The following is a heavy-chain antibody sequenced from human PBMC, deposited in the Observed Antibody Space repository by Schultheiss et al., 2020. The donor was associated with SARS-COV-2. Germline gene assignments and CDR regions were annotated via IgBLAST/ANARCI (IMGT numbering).Heavy chain of an antibody. CDR2: IKQDGSEK. CDR3: ARDRRFLVGYYMDV. CDR1: GFTFSSYW. Sequence: GGSLRLSCAASGFTFSSYWMSWVRQAPGKGLEWVANIKQDGSEKYYVDSVKGRFTISRDNAKNSLYLQMNSLRAEDTAVYYCARDRRFLVGYYMDVWGKGTTVTVSS. J-gene: IGHJ6*03. D-gene: IGHD2-8*02. V-gene: IGHV3-7*03.